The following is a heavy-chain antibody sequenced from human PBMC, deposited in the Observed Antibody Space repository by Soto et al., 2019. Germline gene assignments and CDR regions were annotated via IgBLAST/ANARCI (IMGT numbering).Heavy chain of an antibody. V-gene: IGHV4-59*01. J-gene: IGHJ3*02. Sequence: SETLSLTCTVSGGSISSYYWSWIRQPPGKGLEWIGYIYYSGSTNYNPSLKSRVTISVDTSKNQFSLKLSSVTAADTAVYYCARDRKGCSGGSCLPDAFDIWGQGTMVTVSS. CDR1: GGSISSYY. CDR3: ARDRKGCSGGSCLPDAFDI. D-gene: IGHD2-15*01. CDR2: IYYSGST.